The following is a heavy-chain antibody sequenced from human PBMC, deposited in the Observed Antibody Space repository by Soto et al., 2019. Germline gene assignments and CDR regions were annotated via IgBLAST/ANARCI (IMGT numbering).Heavy chain of an antibody. J-gene: IGHJ4*02. D-gene: IGHD3-22*01. CDR2: IYSGGST. V-gene: IGHV3-53*01. CDR3: ARTVSSGYYPYYFDY. Sequence: PGGSLRLSCAASGFTVSSNYMRWVRQAPGKGLEWVSVIYSGGSTYYADSVKGRFTISRDNSKNTLYLQMNSLRAEDTAVYYCARTVSSGYYPYYFDYWGQGTLVTVSS. CDR1: GFTVSSNY.